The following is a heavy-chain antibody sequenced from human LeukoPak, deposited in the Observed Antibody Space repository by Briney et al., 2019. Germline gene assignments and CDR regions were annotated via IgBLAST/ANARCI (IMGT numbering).Heavy chain of an antibody. D-gene: IGHD4-11*01. CDR1: GFTFSSSG. CDR3: AKDYGYYSSYYYGMDV. J-gene: IGHJ6*02. Sequence: PGGSLRLSCAASGFTFSSSGMHWVRQAPGKGLEWVAVVSYDGRNKYYADSVKGRFTISRDNSKNTLYMQMSSLRAEDTAVYYCAKDYGYYSSYYYGMDVWGQGTTVTVSS. V-gene: IGHV3-30*18. CDR2: VSYDGRNK.